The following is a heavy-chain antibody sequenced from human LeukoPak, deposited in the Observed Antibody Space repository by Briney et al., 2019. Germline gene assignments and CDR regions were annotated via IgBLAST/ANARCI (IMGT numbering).Heavy chain of an antibody. J-gene: IGHJ4*02. Sequence: SETLSLTCAVYGGSFSGHYWSWIRQPPGKGLEWIGEINHSGGTNYNPSLKSRVTMSVDTSKNQFSLKLSSVTAADTAVYYCASYWGFDYWGQGTLVTVSS. CDR2: INHSGGT. CDR3: ASYWGFDY. V-gene: IGHV4-34*01. D-gene: IGHD7-27*01. CDR1: GGSFSGHY.